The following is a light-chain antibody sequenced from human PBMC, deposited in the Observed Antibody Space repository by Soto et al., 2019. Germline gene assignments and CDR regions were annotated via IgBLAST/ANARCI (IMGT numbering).Light chain of an antibody. CDR2: AAS. V-gene: IGKV1-5*01. J-gene: IGKJ1*01. CDR1: ESIDNW. CDR3: QQYHTDWT. Sequence: DIPLTQSPPTLSASFGYRVNITCRASESIDNWLAWYQQKPGKAPKLLIFAASTLVRGVPSRFSGRGSGTEFTLTISSLQADDYATFYCQQYHTDWTFGQGTKVDIK.